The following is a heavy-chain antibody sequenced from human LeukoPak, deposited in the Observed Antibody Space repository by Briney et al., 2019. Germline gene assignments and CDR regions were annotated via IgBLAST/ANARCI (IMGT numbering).Heavy chain of an antibody. V-gene: IGHV3-7*01. CDR3: ARVGPPYYYYMDV. J-gene: IGHJ6*03. CDR2: IKQDGSEK. Sequence: GGSLRLSCAASVCSFSASWMSWVRQAPGKGLEWVANIKQDGSEKYSADSVKGRFTVSRYNAMKLVYLQRHSLTVEETAVYYCARVGPPYYYYMDVWGERTTVTVSS. CDR1: VCSFSASW.